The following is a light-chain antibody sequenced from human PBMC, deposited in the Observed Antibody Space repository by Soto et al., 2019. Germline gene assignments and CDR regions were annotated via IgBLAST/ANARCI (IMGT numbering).Light chain of an antibody. CDR3: QQYGSSPLT. J-gene: IGKJ4*01. Sequence: VLVQTPGIQSLSPRERDTHYCRASQDIRRRLAWYQQKPGQAPRLLIYSASSRATGIPYRFSGSGSGTDFTLTISRLEPEDFAVYYCQQYGSSPLTFGGGTKVDIK. V-gene: IGKV3-20*01. CDR2: SAS. CDR1: QDIRRR.